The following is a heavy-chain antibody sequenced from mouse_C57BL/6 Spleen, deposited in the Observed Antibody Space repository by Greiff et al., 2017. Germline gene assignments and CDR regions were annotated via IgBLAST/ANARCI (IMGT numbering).Heavy chain of an antibody. D-gene: IGHD1-1*01. CDR2: INPSSGGT. J-gene: IGHJ4*01. V-gene: IGHV1-42*01. CDR1: GYSFTGYY. Sequence: EVQLQQSGPELVKPGASVKISCKASGYSFTGYYMNWVKQSPDKSLEWIGEINPSSGGTTYTQKFKAQATLTVDKSSSTAYMQLKSLTSVDSAVYYCESHGYYGSSYAMDYWGQGTSVTGSS. CDR3: ESHGYYGSSYAMDY.